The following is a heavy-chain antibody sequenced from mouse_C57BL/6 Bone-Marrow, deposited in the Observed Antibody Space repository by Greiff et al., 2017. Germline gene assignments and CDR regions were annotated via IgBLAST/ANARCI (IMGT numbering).Heavy chain of an antibody. CDR1: GYTFTSYW. J-gene: IGHJ2*01. CDR2: IDPSDSET. D-gene: IGHD1-1*01. V-gene: IGHV1-52*01. Sequence: VQLQQPGAELVRPGSSVKLSCKASGYTFTSYWMHWVKQRPIQGLEWIGNIDPSDSETHYNQQFKDKATLTVDKSSSTAYMQLSSLTSEDSAVYYCARRGAHYGSLDYWGQGTTLTVSS. CDR3: ARRGAHYGSLDY.